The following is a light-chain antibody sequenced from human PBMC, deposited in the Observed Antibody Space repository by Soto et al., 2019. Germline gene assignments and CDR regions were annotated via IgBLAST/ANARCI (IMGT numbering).Light chain of an antibody. V-gene: IGKV1-5*03. J-gene: IGKJ1*01. Sequence: DIQMTQSPYTLSASIGDRVSISCRASQSINSWLAWYQQKPGKAPTLLIYKASTLETGVPSRFSGSGSGTEFTLTISSLQPDDFATYYCQQYNSYSRTFGQGTKVEIK. CDR3: QQYNSYSRT. CDR2: KAS. CDR1: QSINSW.